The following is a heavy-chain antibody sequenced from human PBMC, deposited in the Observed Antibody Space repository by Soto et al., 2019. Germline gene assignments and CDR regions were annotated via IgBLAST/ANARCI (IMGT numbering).Heavy chain of an antibody. CDR1: GASISSYY. V-gene: IGHV4-59*12. CDR2: VYYSGST. CDR3: ARSVFP. J-gene: IGHJ5*02. Sequence: SETLSLTCTVSGASISSYYWSWIRQPPGKGLEWIGYVYYSGSTNYNPSLKSRDTISVDTSKNQFSLKLSSVTAADTAIYYCARSVFPWGQGTLVTVSS.